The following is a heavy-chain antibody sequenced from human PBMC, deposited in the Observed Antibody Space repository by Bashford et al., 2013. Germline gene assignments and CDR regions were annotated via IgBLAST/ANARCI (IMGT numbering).Heavy chain of an antibody. D-gene: IGHD3-22*01. CDR3: ARDPSQYYYDFSGLKYGMDV. V-gene: IGHV3-23*01. Sequence: GGSLRLSCAASGFTFSTYAMSWVRQAPGKGLEWVSCISGSGGSTYYADSVKGRFTISRDDSKNTLYLQMTSLRAEDTAVYYCARDPSQYYYDFSGLKYGMDVWGQGTTVTVSS. CDR2: ISGSGGST. J-gene: IGHJ6*02. CDR1: GFTFSTYA.